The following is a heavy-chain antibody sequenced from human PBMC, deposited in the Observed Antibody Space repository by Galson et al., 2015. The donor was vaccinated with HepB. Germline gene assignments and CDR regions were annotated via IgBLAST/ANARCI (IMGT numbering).Heavy chain of an antibody. D-gene: IGHD2-15*01. Sequence: LSLTCAVSGGSISSSNWWSWVRQPPGKGLEWIGEIYHSGSTNYNPSLKSRVTISVDKSKNQFSLKLSSVTAADTAVYYCARGGADGGLTLNFDYWGQGTLVTVSS. CDR3: ARGGADGGLTLNFDY. V-gene: IGHV4-4*02. J-gene: IGHJ4*02. CDR2: IYHSGST. CDR1: GGSISSSNW.